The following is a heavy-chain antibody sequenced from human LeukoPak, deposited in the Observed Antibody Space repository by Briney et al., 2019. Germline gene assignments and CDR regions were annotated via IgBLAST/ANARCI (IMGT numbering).Heavy chain of an antibody. V-gene: IGHV4-31*03. D-gene: IGHD3-3*01. J-gene: IGHJ3*02. CDR1: GGSISSGGYS. CDR3: ARDRRYVFWSGYPGAFDI. Sequence: SQTRSLTCTVSGGSISSGGYSWSWIRQHPGKGLEWIGYIYYSGSTYYNPSLKSRVTISVDTSKNQFSLKLSSVTAADTAVYYCARDRRYVFWSGYPGAFDIWGQGTMVTVSS. CDR2: IYYSGST.